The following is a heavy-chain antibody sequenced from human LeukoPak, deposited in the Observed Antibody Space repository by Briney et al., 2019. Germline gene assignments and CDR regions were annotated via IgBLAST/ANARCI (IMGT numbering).Heavy chain of an antibody. CDR3: ARVLRDSSAWSYFDY. CDR2: INPSGGST. J-gene: IGHJ4*02. CDR1: GYTFTSYY. D-gene: IGHD6-19*01. Sequence: ASVKVSCKASGYTFTSYYMHWVRLAPGQGLEWMGIINPSGGSTSYAQKLQGRVTMTRDTSTSTVYMELSSLRSEDTAVYYCARVLRDSSAWSYFDYWGQGTLVTVSS. V-gene: IGHV1-46*04.